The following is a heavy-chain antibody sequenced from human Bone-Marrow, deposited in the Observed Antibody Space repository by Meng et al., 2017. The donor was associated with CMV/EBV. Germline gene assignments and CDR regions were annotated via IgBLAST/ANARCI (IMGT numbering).Heavy chain of an antibody. CDR2: IYYSGST. V-gene: IGHV4-39*01. CDR1: GGSISSSSYY. CDR3: ASRAATDPYNFDY. J-gene: IGHJ4*02. Sequence: SETLSLTCTVSGGSISSSSYYWGWIRQPPGKGLVWFGSIYYSGSTYYNPSLKSRVTISVDTSKNQFSLKLSSVTPADTAVYECASRAATDPYNFDYWGQGTLVTVSS.